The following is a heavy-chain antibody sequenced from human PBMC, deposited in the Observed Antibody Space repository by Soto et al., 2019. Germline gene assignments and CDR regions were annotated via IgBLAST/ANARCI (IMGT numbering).Heavy chain of an antibody. J-gene: IGHJ6*02. V-gene: IGHV5-51*01. CDR2: IYPHDSDT. Sequence: GGSLKISCNGSGYNFQTYWIAWVRQMPGKGLEWIGFIYPHDSDTRYSPSFRGQVTISADKSINTSYLQWTSLKASDTAIYFCARPTDYHYGMQVWGQGTTVTVSS. CDR1: GYNFQTYW. D-gene: IGHD4-17*01. CDR3: ARPTDYHYGMQV.